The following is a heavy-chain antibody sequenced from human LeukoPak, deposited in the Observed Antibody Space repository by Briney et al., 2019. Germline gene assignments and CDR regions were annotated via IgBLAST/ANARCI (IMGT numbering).Heavy chain of an antibody. CDR2: MNPNSGNT. J-gene: IGHJ5*02. CDR3: ARGAVYDFWSGYYDGWFDP. V-gene: IGHV1-8*01. D-gene: IGHD3-3*01. CDR1: GYTFTSYD. Sequence: ASVKVSCKASGYTFTSYDINWVRQATGQGLEWMGWMNPNSGNTGYAQKFQGRVTVTRNTSISTAYMELSSLRSEDTAVYYCARGAVYDFWSGYYDGWFDPWGQGTLVTVSS.